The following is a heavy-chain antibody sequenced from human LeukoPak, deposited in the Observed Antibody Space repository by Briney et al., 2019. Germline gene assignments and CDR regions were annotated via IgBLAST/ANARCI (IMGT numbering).Heavy chain of an antibody. V-gene: IGHV3-23*01. CDR2: IGGSGAAT. CDR3: AKGADFTGYFDY. D-gene: IGHD1-26*01. Sequence: GGSLRLSCAVSGFTFSTYGMSWVRQTPGKGLEWVSAIGGSGAATFYADSVKGRFTISRDNSKNTLYLQMNSLRAEDTAVYYCAKGADFTGYFDYWGQGTLVTVSS. J-gene: IGHJ4*02. CDR1: GFTFSTYG.